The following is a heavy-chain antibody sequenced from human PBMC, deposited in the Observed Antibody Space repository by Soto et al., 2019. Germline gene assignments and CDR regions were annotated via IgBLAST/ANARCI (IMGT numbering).Heavy chain of an antibody. CDR2: ISGGGDAT. CDR1: GFTFLSYA. D-gene: IGHD3-10*01. V-gene: IGHV3-23*01. CDR3: ARKVPGSTTRPDYWYFDL. Sequence: EVQLLASGGGLVQPGGSLRLSCAASGFTFLSYAMNWVRQAPGKGLQWVSAISGGGDATFYADSVKGRFTISRDNSRNTVTLQMNSLGADDTAVYYCARKVPGSTTRPDYWYFDLWGRGTLVTVSS. J-gene: IGHJ2*01.